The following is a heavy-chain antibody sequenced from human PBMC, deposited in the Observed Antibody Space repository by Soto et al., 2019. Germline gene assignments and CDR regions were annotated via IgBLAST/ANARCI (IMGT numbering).Heavy chain of an antibody. V-gene: IGHV1-3*01. Sequence: QVQLVQSGAEVKKPGASVKVSCKASGYTFTSYAMHWVRQAPGQRLEWMGWINAGNGNTKYSQKFQGRVTITRDTSASTAYMELSSLRSEDTAVYYCARDVGAAAGRDFDYWGQGTLVTVSS. CDR2: INAGNGNT. J-gene: IGHJ4*02. CDR1: GYTFTSYA. CDR3: ARDVGAAAGRDFDY. D-gene: IGHD6-13*01.